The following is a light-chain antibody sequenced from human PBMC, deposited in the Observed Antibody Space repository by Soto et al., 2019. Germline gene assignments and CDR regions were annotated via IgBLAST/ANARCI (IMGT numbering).Light chain of an antibody. CDR3: QQYGSSGT. V-gene: IGKV3-20*01. Sequence: EIVLTQSPSTLSLSPGERATLSFRASQSVSSYLAWYQQQPGQAPRLLIYGASTRATGIPARFSGSGSGTEFTLTINRLEPEDFAVYYCQQYGSSGTFGQGTNVDIK. CDR2: GAS. J-gene: IGKJ1*01. CDR1: QSVSSY.